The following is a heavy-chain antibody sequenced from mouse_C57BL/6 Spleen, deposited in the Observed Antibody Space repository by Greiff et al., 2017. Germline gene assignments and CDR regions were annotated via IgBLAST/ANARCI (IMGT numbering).Heavy chain of an antibody. J-gene: IGHJ4*01. V-gene: IGHV2-2*01. D-gene: IGHD2-2*01. Sequence: VQGVESGPGLVQPSQSLSITCTVSGFSLTSYGVHWVRQSPGKGLEWLGVIWSGGSTDYNAAFISRLSISKDNSKSQVFFKMNSLQADDTAIYYCARTEGYDVYAMDYWGQGTSVTVSS. CDR3: ARTEGYDVYAMDY. CDR2: IWSGGST. CDR1: GFSLTSYG.